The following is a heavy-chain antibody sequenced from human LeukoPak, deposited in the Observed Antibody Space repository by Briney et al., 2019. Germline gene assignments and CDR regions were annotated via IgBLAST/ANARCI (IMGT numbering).Heavy chain of an antibody. J-gene: IGHJ4*02. V-gene: IGHV3-7*01. CDR3: ARRGSRSIAVAGAGNY. Sequence: EGSLRLSCAASGFTFSSYWMSWVRQAPGKGLEWVANIKQDGSEKYYVDSVKGRFTISRDNAKNSLYLQMNSLRAEDTAVYYCARRGSRSIAVAGAGNYWGQGTLVTVSS. CDR1: GFTFSSYW. CDR2: IKQDGSEK. D-gene: IGHD6-19*01.